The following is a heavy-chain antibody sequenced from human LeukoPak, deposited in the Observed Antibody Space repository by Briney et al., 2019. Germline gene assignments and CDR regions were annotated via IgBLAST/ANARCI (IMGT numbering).Heavy chain of an antibody. V-gene: IGHV3-15*01. D-gene: IGHD1-26*01. CDR1: GFTFSDYY. CDR2: IKSKTDGGTT. CDR3: TTDRRELPRGDY. Sequence: PGGSLRLSCAASGFTFSDYYMSWIRQAPGKGLEWVGRIKSKTDGGTTDYAAPVKGRFTISRDDSKNTLYLQMNSLKTEDTAVYYCTTDRRELPRGDYWGQGTLVTVSS. J-gene: IGHJ4*02.